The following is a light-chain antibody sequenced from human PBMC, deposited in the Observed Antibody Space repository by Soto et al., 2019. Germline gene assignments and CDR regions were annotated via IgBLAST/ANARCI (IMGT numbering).Light chain of an antibody. CDR3: QQPSNSPYT. CDR1: QRVSSS. V-gene: IGKV3-11*01. CDR2: DAS. Sequence: EIVLTQSPATLSLSPGERATLACRAGQRVSSSLAWYQQKPGQAPTLLIYDASNRATGIPARFSGSESGTHLALTIPSLEHEDLAVYCCQQPSNSPYTFGGATKVAIK. J-gene: IGKJ4*01.